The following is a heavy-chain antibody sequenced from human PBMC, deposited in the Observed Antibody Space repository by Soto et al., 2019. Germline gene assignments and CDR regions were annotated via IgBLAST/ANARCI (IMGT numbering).Heavy chain of an antibody. D-gene: IGHD3-10*01. CDR3: ATALLILHYYGSGSYSYYFDY. CDR2: FDPEDGET. J-gene: IGHJ4*02. CDR1: GYTLTELS. Sequence: QVQLVQSGAEVKKPGASVKVSCKVSGYTLTELSMHWVRQAPGKGLEWMGGFDPEDGETIYAQKFQGRVTMTEDTSTDTAYMELSSLRSEDTAVYYCATALLILHYYGSGSYSYYFDYWGQGTLVTVSS. V-gene: IGHV1-24*01.